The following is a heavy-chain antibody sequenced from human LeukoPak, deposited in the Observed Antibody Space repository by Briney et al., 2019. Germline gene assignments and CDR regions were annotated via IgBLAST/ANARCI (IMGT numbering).Heavy chain of an antibody. Sequence: GRALRLSCAASGFTFTAYAMHWVRQGPGKGLEWVSFISNDGDTEYYADSVKGRFITSRDNANNFLYLQLNSLRSDDAAFYYCARGRSSDWPPSPGPALNWFDPWGQGTLVTVSS. CDR1: GFTFTAYA. V-gene: IGHV3-30-3*01. CDR3: ARGRSSDWPPSPGPALNWFDP. J-gene: IGHJ5*02. D-gene: IGHD6-13*01. CDR2: ISNDGDTE.